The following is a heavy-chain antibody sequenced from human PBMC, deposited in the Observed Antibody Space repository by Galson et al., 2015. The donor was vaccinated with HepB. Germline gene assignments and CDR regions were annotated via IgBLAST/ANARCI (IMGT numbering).Heavy chain of an antibody. D-gene: IGHD3-10*01. CDR1: GFTFSDYY. Sequence: SLRLSCAASGFTFSDYYMSWIRQAPGKGLEWVSYISSSSSYTNYADSMKGRFTISRDNAKNSLYLQMNSLRAEDTAVYYCARVSYGSGSYTGRDFDYWGQGTLVTVSS. CDR2: ISSSSSYT. J-gene: IGHJ4*02. V-gene: IGHV3-11*06. CDR3: ARVSYGSGSYTGRDFDY.